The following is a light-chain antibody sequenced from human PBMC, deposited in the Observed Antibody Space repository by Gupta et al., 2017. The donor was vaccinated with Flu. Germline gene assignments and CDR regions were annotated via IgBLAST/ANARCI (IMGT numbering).Light chain of an antibody. CDR1: QSISDW. J-gene: IGKJ5*01. CDR3: QQYGNYSPIT. CDR2: KAS. V-gene: IGKV1-5*03. Sequence: DIQMTQSPSTLSASVGDRVTITCRASQSISDWLAWYQQKPGKAPNLLIYKASSLQSGVPSRFGGSGSGTEFTPTISSRQPEDFATYYCQQYGNYSPITFGQGTRLEIK.